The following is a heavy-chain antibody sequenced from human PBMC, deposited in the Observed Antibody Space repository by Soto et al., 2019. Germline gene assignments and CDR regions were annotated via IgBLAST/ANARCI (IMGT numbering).Heavy chain of an antibody. CDR3: ACRFCCCTNCPFLLSV. J-gene: IGHJ6*04. CDR2: MNPNSGNT. V-gene: IGHV1-8*01. CDR1: GYTFTSYD. Sequence: ASVKVSCKASGYTFTSYDINWVRQATGQGLEWMGWMNPNSGNTGYAQKFQGRVTMTRNTSISTAYMELSSQRSEDTAVYYCACRFCCCTNCPFLLSVSGKRTAVPVSS. D-gene: IGHD2-2*01.